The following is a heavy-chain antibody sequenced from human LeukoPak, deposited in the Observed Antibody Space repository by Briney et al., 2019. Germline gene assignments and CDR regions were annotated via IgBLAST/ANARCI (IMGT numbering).Heavy chain of an antibody. V-gene: IGHV1-18*01. CDR2: ISAYNGNT. CDR3: ARDSQGSSWYGAYYYYGMDV. CDR1: GYTFTSYG. J-gene: IGHJ6*02. Sequence: ASVKVSCKASGYTFTSYGISWVRQAPGQGLEWMGWISAYNGNTNYAQKLQGRVTMTTDTSTSTAYMELRSLRSDDTAVYYRARDSQGSSWYGAYYYYGMDVWGQGTTVTVSS. D-gene: IGHD6-13*01.